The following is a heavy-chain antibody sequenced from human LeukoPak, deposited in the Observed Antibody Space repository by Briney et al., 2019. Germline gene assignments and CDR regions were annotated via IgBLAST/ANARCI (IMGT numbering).Heavy chain of an antibody. CDR2: ISYDGSNK. V-gene: IGHV3-30*04. Sequence: GGSLRLSCAASGFTFSSYAMHWVRQAPGKGLEWVAVISYDGSNKYYADSVKGRFTISRDNSKNTLYLQMNSLRAEDTAVYYCARDDSYNYFDYWGQGTLVTASS. D-gene: IGHD1-1*01. J-gene: IGHJ4*02. CDR3: ARDDSYNYFDY. CDR1: GFTFSSYA.